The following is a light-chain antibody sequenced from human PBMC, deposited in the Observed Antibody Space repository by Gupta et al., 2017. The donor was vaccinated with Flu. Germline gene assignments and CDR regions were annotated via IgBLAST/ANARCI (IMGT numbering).Light chain of an antibody. CDR2: GNS. Sequence: HSVLTQPPSVSGAPGQRVTISCTGSSSNIGAGYDVHWYQQLPGTAPKLLIYGNSNRPSGVPDRFSGSKSGTSASLAITGLQAEDEADYYCQSYDSSLSGSNVVFGGGIKLTVL. CDR1: SSNIGAGYD. V-gene: IGLV1-40*01. J-gene: IGLJ2*01. CDR3: QSYDSSLSGSNVV.